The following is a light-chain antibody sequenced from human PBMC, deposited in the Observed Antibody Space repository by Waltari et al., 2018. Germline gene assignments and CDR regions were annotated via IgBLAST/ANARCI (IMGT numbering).Light chain of an antibody. CDR3: QQYDSSPRT. CDR1: QAVSSNF. CDR2: GAS. Sequence: EIVLTQSPSTLSLSPGERATLSGRASQAVSSNFFAWYQQKPGQAPRLLMYGASNRAAGIPDRFSGSGSGTDFTLTISRLEPEDFAVYYCQQYDSSPRTFGGGTKVQIK. J-gene: IGKJ4*01. V-gene: IGKV3-20*01.